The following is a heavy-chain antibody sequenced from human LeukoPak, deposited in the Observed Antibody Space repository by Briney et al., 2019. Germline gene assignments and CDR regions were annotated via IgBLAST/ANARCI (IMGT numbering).Heavy chain of an antibody. D-gene: IGHD3-10*01. CDR2: MNPNSGNT. V-gene: IGHV1-8*01. CDR3: ARSMVRGVIHLPRY. CDR1: GYTFTSYD. J-gene: IGHJ4*02. Sequence: ASVKVSCKASGYTFTSYDINWVRQATGQGLEWMGWMNPNSGNTGYAQKFRGRVTMTRNTSISTAYMELSSLRSEDTAVYYCARSMVRGVIHLPRYWGQGTLVTVSS.